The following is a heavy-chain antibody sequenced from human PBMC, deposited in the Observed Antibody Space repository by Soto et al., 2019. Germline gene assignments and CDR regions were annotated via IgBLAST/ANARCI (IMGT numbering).Heavy chain of an antibody. J-gene: IGHJ4*02. D-gene: IGHD2-2*01. CDR2: ISGSGGVT. CDR3: AKGRDVVVPSAFDY. Sequence: EVQLLESGGGLVQPGGSLRLSCAASGFTFTNYAMAWVRQAPGKGLEWVSGISGSGGVTYYADSVKGRFTISRDNSKNTLYLKMNSLRAEDTAIYYCAKGRDVVVPSAFDYWGQGTLVTVSS. CDR1: GFTFTNYA. V-gene: IGHV3-23*01.